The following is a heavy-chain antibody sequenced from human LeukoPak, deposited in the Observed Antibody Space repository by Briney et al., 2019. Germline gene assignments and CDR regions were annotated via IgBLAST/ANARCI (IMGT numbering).Heavy chain of an antibody. CDR2: FDFEAGET. CDR1: GYTVPELS. CDR3: AAVLYSSNLAWFDP. Sequence: ASVRVSCKVSGYTVPELSMNWVRQAPDKGLEWMGGFDFEAGETIYAQKFQGRFTMTEDSSVNVAYMELNSLISEDTAVYYCAAVLYSSNLAWFDPWGQGTLVTVSS. J-gene: IGHJ5*02. V-gene: IGHV1-24*01. D-gene: IGHD6-13*01.